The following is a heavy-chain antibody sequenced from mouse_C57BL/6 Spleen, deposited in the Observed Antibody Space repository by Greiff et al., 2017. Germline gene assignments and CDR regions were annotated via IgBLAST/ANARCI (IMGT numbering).Heavy chain of an antibody. Sequence: DVHLVESGGGLVKPGGSLKLSCAASGFTFSSYTMSWVRQTPEKRLEWVATISGGGGNTYYPDSVKGRFTISRDNAKNTLYLQMSSLRSEDTALYYCARHYYGSSWFAYWGQGTLVTVSA. V-gene: IGHV5-9*01. D-gene: IGHD1-1*01. CDR1: GFTFSSYT. CDR3: ARHYYGSSWFAY. CDR2: ISGGGGNT. J-gene: IGHJ3*01.